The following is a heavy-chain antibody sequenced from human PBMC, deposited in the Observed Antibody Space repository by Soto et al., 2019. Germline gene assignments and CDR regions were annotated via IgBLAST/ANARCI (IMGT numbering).Heavy chain of an antibody. V-gene: IGHV3-33*01. CDR1: GFTFSNYG. D-gene: IGHD5-18*01. CDR2: IWYDGSNK. J-gene: IGHJ4*02. Sequence: GGSLRLSCAASGFTFSNYGMHWVRQVPGKGLEWVAVIWYDGSNKYYADSVKGRSTIARDNSKNTLYLQMNSLRAEDTAVYYCARAVYSYGYYFDYWGQGTLVTVS. CDR3: ARAVYSYGYYFDY.